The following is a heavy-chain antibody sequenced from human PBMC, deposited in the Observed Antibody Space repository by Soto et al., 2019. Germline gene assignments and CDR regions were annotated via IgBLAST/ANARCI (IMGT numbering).Heavy chain of an antibody. CDR2: ISRRDGTT. CDR1: GFTISSYA. Sequence: EVQLLESGGGLVKPGGSLRLSCAASGFTISSYAMSWVRQAPGKGLEWVSAISRRDGTTYYADSAKGRFTISRDNSKTPLYLQMNRESADDTAVYYCAAAIEYSDKRGAGYFHPCTQGTMVTVSS. V-gene: IGHV3-23*01. J-gene: IGHJ1*01. CDR3: AAAIEYSDKRGAGYFHP. D-gene: IGHD3-22*01.